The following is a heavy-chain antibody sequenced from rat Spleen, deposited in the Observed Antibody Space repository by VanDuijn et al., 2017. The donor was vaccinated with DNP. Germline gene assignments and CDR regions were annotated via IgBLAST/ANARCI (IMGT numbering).Heavy chain of an antibody. CDR3: ASRSLDWFAY. V-gene: IGHV2-43*01. CDR1: GFSLTSYH. Sequence: QVQLKESGPGLVQPSQTLSLACTVSGFSLTSYHVHWIRQSSGKGLEWMGIVWTGGSTEYNSALKSRLSISRDTSKSQVFLKMNSLKSEDTATYYCASRSLDWFAYWGQGTLVTVSS. J-gene: IGHJ3*01. CDR2: VWTGGST. D-gene: IGHD1-11*01.